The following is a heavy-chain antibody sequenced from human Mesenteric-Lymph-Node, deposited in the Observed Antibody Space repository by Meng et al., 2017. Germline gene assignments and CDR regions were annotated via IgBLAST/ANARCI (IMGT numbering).Heavy chain of an antibody. V-gene: IGHV3-30*01. CDR3: ARDKGIWFGELGLHY. D-gene: IGHD3-10*01. CDR1: GFTFSSYA. CDR2: ISYDGSNK. Sequence: GESLKISCAASGFTFSSYAMHWVRHAPGKGLEWVAVISYDGSNKYYADSVKGRFTISRDNSKNTLYLQMNSLRAEDTAVYYCARDKGIWFGELGLHYWGQGTLVTVSS. J-gene: IGHJ4*02.